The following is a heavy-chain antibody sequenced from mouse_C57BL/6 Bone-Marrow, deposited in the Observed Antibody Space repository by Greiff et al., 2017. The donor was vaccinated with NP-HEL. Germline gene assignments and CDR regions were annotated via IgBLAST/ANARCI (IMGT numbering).Heavy chain of an antibody. J-gene: IGHJ4*01. CDR2: IWSGGST. Sequence: QVQLKESGPGLVQPSQSLSITCTVSGFSLTSYGVHWVRQSPGKGLEWLGVIWSGGSTDYNAAFISRLSISKDNSKSQVFFKMNSLQADDTAIYYCARPPHYKGYYAMDYWGQGTSVTVSS. CDR1: GFSLTSYG. D-gene: IGHD2-12*01. V-gene: IGHV2-2*01. CDR3: ARPPHYKGYYAMDY.